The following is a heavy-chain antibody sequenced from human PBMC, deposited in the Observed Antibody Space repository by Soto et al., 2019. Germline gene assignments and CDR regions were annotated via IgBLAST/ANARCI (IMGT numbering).Heavy chain of an antibody. D-gene: IGHD3-10*01. V-gene: IGHV3-23*01. Sequence: PGGSLRLSCAASGFTFSSYAMSWVRQAPGKGLEWVSAISGSGGSTYYADSVKGRFTISRDNSKNTLYLQMNSLRAEDTAVYYCAKRLRVTMVRGATKYFDYWGQGTLVTVSS. J-gene: IGHJ4*02. CDR2: ISGSGGST. CDR3: AKRLRVTMVRGATKYFDY. CDR1: GFTFSSYA.